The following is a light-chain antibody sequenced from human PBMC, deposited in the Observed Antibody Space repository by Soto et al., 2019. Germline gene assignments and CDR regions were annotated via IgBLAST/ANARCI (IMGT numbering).Light chain of an antibody. CDR1: QSVSSY. CDR3: QQYHKWPPIT. Sequence: EIVMTQSPAILSVSPGERATLSCRASQSVSSYLAWYQQKPGQAPRLLIYGASTRATGVTARFRGGGSGTEFTLTISSLQSEDSAVYYCQQYHKWPPITFGQGTRLEIK. V-gene: IGKV3-15*01. J-gene: IGKJ5*01. CDR2: GAS.